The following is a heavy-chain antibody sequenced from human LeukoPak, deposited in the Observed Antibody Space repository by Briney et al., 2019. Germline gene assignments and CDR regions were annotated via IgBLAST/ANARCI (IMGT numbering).Heavy chain of an antibody. CDR2: IIPIFGTA. D-gene: IGHD2-15*01. CDR3: ATSIAATDYYGMDV. Sequence: SVKVSCKASGGTFSSYAISWVRQAPGQGLEWMGGIIPIFGTANYAQKFQGRVTITADESTSTAYMELSSLRSEDTAVYYCATSIAATDYYGMDVWGQGTTVTVSS. V-gene: IGHV1-69*01. J-gene: IGHJ6*02. CDR1: GGTFSSYA.